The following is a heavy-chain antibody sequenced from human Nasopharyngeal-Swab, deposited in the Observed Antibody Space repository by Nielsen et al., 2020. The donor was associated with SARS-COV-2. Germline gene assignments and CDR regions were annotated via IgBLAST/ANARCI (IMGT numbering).Heavy chain of an antibody. CDR3: AREYKEGDGPKIYYYYAMDV. D-gene: IGHD1-14*01. Sequence: GESLKTYCAAPGCAFSRNVMHWVRQAAGKGLDWVALISYEGSHDYYTDSVKGRFTISRDNSKNTLYLQMKSLKTEETAAYYCAREYKEGDGPKIYYYYAMDVWGQGTTVTVSS. CDR1: GCAFSRNV. V-gene: IGHV3-30*04. J-gene: IGHJ6*02. CDR2: ISYEGSHD.